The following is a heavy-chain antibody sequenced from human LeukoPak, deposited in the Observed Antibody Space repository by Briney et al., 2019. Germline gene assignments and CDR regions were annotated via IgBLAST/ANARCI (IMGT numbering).Heavy chain of an antibody. CDR1: GGSISSGGYS. J-gene: IGHJ5*02. Sequence: SETLSLTCAVSGGSISSGGYSWSWIRQPPGKGLEWIGYIYHSGSTYYNPSLKSRVTISVDRSKNQFSLKLSSVTAADTAVYYCARSAGEYQLLSGRYWFDPWGQGTLVTVSS. D-gene: IGHD2-2*01. CDR3: ARSAGEYQLLSGRYWFDP. V-gene: IGHV4-30-2*01. CDR2: IYHSGST.